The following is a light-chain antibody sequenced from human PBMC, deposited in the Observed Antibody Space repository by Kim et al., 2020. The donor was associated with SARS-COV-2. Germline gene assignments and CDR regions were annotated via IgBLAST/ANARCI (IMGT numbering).Light chain of an antibody. CDR3: NSRDSSGNHYV. CDR1: SLRSYY. V-gene: IGLV3-19*01. Sequence: LGKKVRITSQGDSLRSYYASWDQQKPGQAPVLVIYGKNNRPSGIPDRFSGSSSGNTASLTITGAQAEDEADYYCNSRDSSGNHYVFGTGTKVTVL. J-gene: IGLJ1*01. CDR2: GKN.